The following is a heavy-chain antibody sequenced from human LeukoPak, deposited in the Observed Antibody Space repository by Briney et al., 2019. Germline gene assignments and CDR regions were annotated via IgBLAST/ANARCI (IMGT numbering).Heavy chain of an antibody. CDR3: AKTLYDSSGYYSVQHFDY. D-gene: IGHD3-22*01. Sequence: GGSLRLSCVGSGFTISNYWMHWVRQAPGTGLVWVSRIHPDGSITTYADSVKGRFTISRDNSKNTLYLQMNSPRAEDTAVYYCAKTLYDSSGYYSVQHFDYWGQGTLVTVSS. CDR2: IHPDGSIT. V-gene: IGHV3-74*03. CDR1: GFTISNYW. J-gene: IGHJ4*02.